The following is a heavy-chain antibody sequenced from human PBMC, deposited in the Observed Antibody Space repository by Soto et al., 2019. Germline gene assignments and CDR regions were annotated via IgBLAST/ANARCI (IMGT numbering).Heavy chain of an antibody. CDR2: IYYSGST. J-gene: IGHJ4*02. CDR1: GGSSSSYY. D-gene: IGHD5-12*01. CDR3: ARLQGLRAGYNVIDY. V-gene: IGHV4-59*01. Sequence: SETLSLTCTVAGGSSSSYYWSWIRQPPGKGLEWIGYIYYSGSTNYNPSLKSRVTISVDTSKNQFSLKLSSVTAAATAVYYCARLQGLRAGYNVIDYWGQGTLVTVSS.